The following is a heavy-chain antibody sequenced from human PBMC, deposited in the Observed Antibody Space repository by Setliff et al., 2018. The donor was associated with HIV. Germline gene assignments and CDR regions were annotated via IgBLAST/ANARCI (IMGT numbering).Heavy chain of an antibody. CDR3: AKPVGPSTWYFDL. CDR2: IYSGGST. V-gene: IGHV3-53*01. D-gene: IGHD1-26*01. CDR1: GFSVSTNY. J-gene: IGHJ2*01. Sequence: GGSLRLSCAASGFSVSTNYMSWVRQAPGKGLEWVSIIYSGGSTYYADSVKGRFTISRDNSKRTLYLQMNSLKVEDTAVYYCAKPVGPSTWYFDLWGRGSLVTVSS.